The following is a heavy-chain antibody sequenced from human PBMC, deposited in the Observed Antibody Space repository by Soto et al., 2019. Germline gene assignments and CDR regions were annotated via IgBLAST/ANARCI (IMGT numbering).Heavy chain of an antibody. D-gene: IGHD5-12*01. CDR2: IIPIFGTA. Sequence: SVKVSCKASGGTFSSYAISWVRQAPGQGLEWMGGIIPIFGTANYAQKFQGRVTITADKSTSTAYMELSSLRSEDTAVYYCARDIVATYYYYYGMDVWGQGTTVTVSS. CDR1: GGTFSSYA. J-gene: IGHJ6*02. CDR3: ARDIVATYYYYYGMDV. V-gene: IGHV1-69*06.